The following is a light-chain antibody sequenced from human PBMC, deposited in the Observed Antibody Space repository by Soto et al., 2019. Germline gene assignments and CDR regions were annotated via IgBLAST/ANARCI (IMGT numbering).Light chain of an antibody. Sequence: QSVPTPPASSSGYPGRSGTISCTGTKYNIGVYDIVSWYQHHPGKAPRLIIYEVVQRPSGVPDRFSGSKSGNTASLTVSGLQAADEADYFCKSYAGSNSYVFRSGTKVTVL. V-gene: IGLV2-8*01. CDR3: KSYAGSNSYV. CDR2: EVV. CDR1: KYNIGVYDI. J-gene: IGLJ1*01.